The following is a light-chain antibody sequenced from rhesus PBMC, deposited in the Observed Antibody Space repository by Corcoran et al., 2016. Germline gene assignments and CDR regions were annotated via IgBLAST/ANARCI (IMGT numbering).Light chain of an antibody. J-gene: IGKJ4*01. CDR1: QSVSSN. Sequence: QVILTQSPATLSLSPGERATLSCRASQSVSSNLAWYQQKPGQAPRLLIHDTSSRATGTPARLSGSGSGTEFTLTIRSLEPEDFAVYYCLKCSSSPPTFGGGTKVGLK. V-gene: IGKV3-53*01. CDR2: DTS. CDR3: LKCSSSPPT.